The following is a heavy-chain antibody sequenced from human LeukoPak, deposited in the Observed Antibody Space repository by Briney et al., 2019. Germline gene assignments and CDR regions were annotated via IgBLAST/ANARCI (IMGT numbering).Heavy chain of an antibody. CDR1: GGSFSGYY. V-gene: IGHV4-34*01. CDR2: INHSGST. CDR3: ASGLGSSSGGHHLNY. J-gene: IGHJ4*02. D-gene: IGHD6-25*01. Sequence: PSETLSLTCAVYGGSFSGYYWSWIRQPPGKGLEWIGEINHSGSTNYNPSLKSRVTISVDTSKNQFSLKLSSVTAADTAVYYCASGLGSSSGGHHLNYWGQGTLVTVSS.